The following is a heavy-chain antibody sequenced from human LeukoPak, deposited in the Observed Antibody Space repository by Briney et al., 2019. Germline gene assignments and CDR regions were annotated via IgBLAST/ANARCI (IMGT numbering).Heavy chain of an antibody. CDR2: INPNSGGT. CDR3: ARDVGGSYYKGVSWDY. CDR1: GYTFTGYY. J-gene: IGHJ4*02. V-gene: IGHV1-2*02. Sequence: ASVKVSCKASGYTFTGYYMHWVRQAPGQGLEWMGWINPNSGGTNYAQKFQGRVTMTRDTSISTAYMELSRLRSDDTAVYYCARDVGGSYYKGVSWDYWGQGTLVTVSS. D-gene: IGHD1-26*01.